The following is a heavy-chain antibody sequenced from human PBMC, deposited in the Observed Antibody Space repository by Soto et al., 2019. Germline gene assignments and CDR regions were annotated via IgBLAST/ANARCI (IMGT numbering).Heavy chain of an antibody. V-gene: IGHV1-18*01. CDR2: ISAYNGNT. Sequence: QVQLVQSGAEVKKPGASVKVSCKASGYTFTSYGISWVRQAPGQGLEWMGWISAYNGNTNYAQKLQGRVTMTTDTATSTAYMELRILRSDDTAVYYCARWNTVVRGVILYYFDYWGQGTLVTVSS. CDR1: GYTFTSYG. D-gene: IGHD3-10*01. CDR3: ARWNTVVRGVILYYFDY. J-gene: IGHJ4*02.